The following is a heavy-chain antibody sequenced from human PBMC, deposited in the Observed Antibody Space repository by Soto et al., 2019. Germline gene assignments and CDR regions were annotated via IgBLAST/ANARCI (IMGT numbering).Heavy chain of an antibody. J-gene: IGHJ6*02. CDR2: IYYSGST. CDR3: AAMVRGVSSFYYYYGMDV. V-gene: IGHV4-31*03. D-gene: IGHD3-10*01. CDR1: GGSISSGGYY. Sequence: PSETLSLTCPVSGGSISSGGYYWSWIRQHPGKGLEWIGYIYYSGSTYYNPSLKSRVTISVDTSKNQFSLKLSSVTAADTAVYYCAAMVRGVSSFYYYYGMDVWGQGTTVTVSS.